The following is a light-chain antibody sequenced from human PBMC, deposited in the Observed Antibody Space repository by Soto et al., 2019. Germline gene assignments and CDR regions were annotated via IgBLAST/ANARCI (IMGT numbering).Light chain of an antibody. Sequence: EIVLTQSPGTLSLSPGERVTLSCRASQSIDNIYFAWYQQKPGQAPRLLIYGVSTRATVIPDRFSGSGSVTDFTLTISRLEPEDFAVYYCEQYGYSPRKFGKGTKVEVK. CDR3: EQYGYSPRK. V-gene: IGKV3-20*01. CDR1: QSIDNIY. J-gene: IGKJ1*01. CDR2: GVS.